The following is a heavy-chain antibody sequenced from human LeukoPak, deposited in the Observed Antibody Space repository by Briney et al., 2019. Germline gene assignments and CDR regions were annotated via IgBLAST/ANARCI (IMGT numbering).Heavy chain of an antibody. CDR2: ISGGGDST. V-gene: IGHV3-23*01. CDR3: AKLGCTGTFCYANY. D-gene: IGHD2-2*01. J-gene: IGHJ4*02. CDR1: GCTFSDYA. Sequence: PGGSLRLSCAASGCTFSDYAMTWVRQTPGKGLEWVSVISGGGDSTDYADSMKGRFTISRDNSKNTLYLQMNSLRAEDTALYYCAKLGCTGTFCYANYWGQGTLVTVSS.